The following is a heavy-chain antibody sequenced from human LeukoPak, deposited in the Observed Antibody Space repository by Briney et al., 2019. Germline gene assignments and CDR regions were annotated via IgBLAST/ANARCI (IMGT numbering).Heavy chain of an antibody. V-gene: IGHV3-23*01. D-gene: IGHD3-16*02. CDR2: VSGSGRTT. Sequence: TGGSLRLSCEASGFTFNNYAMTWVRQAPGKRLEWVSAVSGSGRTTYYADSVRGRFTISRDNSKNTLYLQMNSLRAEDTAVYYCAGGVYDYVGGDYPHRFDPWGQGTLVTVSS. CDR3: AGGVYDYVGGDYPHRFDP. CDR1: GFTFNNYA. J-gene: IGHJ5*02.